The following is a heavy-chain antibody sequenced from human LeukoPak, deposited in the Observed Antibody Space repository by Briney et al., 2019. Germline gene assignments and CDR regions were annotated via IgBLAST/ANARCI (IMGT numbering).Heavy chain of an antibody. Sequence: SGPTLVNPTQTLTLTCTFSGFSLSTSGVGVGWIRKPPGKALERLALIYWGDDKRYSPSLKSRLTITKDTSKNQVVLTMTNMDPVDTATYYCAHTRFYDFWSGYTAPRRHYMDVWGKGTTVTVSS. CDR2: IYWGDDK. CDR3: AHTRFYDFWSGYTAPRRHYMDV. J-gene: IGHJ6*03. CDR1: GFSLSTSGVG. D-gene: IGHD3-3*01. V-gene: IGHV2-5*02.